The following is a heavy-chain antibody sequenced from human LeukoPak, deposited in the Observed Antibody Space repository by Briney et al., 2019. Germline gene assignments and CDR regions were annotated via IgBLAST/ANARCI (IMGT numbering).Heavy chain of an antibody. D-gene: IGHD2-8*01. CDR3: ARDRCMLCYLDY. J-gene: IGHJ4*02. Sequence: RRSLRLSCAASGFTFSRYGMHWVRQAPGKGLEWVAVISYDGSNKYYADSVKGRFTISRDNSKNTLYLQMNSLRAEDTAVYYCARDRCMLCYLDYWGQGTLVTVSS. CDR1: GFTFSRYG. CDR2: ISYDGSNK. V-gene: IGHV3-30*03.